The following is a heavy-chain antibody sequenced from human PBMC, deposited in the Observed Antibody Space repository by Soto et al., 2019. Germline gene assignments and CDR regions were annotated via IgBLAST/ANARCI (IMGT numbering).Heavy chain of an antibody. CDR1: GFTFSSYA. V-gene: IGHV3-30-3*01. CDR2: ISYDGSNK. D-gene: IGHD3-3*01. Sequence: QVQLVESGGGVVQPGRSLRLSCAASGFTFSSYAMHWVRQAPGKGLEWVAVISYDGSNKYYADSVKGRFTISRDNSKNTLYLQMNSLRAEDTAVYYCARWSGWGEEVEWVLPVYWGQGTLVTVSS. CDR3: ARWSGWGEEVEWVLPVY. J-gene: IGHJ4*02.